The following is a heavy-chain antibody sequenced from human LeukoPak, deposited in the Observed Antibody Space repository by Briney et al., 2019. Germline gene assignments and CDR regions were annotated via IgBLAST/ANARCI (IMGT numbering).Heavy chain of an antibody. J-gene: IGHJ6*02. CDR2: ISAYNGNT. CDR3: ARERVCSSGGSCYHKYYYYGMDV. V-gene: IGHV1-18*01. CDR1: GYTFTSYG. Sequence: GSVKVSCKASGYTFTSYGISWVRQAPGQGLEWMGWISAYNGNTNYAQSVQGRVTITTDTSTSTSYKKLRSMRSDDTAVYYCARERVCSSGGSCYHKYYYYGMDVWGQGTTVTVSS. D-gene: IGHD2-15*01.